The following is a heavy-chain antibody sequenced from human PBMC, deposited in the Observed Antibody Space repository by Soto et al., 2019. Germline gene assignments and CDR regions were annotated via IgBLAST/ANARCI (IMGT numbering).Heavy chain of an antibody. Sequence: GGSLRLSCAASGFSFRSYWMSWVRQTPEKGLEWVANINEGGSGTYYTDSVKGRFTISRDNSKNTLYLQMNSLRAEDTAVYYCAKDSENYDYVWGSSSAFDYWGQGTLVTVSS. CDR2: INEGGSGT. D-gene: IGHD3-16*01. J-gene: IGHJ4*02. CDR1: GFSFRSYW. CDR3: AKDSENYDYVWGSSSAFDY. V-gene: IGHV3-23*01.